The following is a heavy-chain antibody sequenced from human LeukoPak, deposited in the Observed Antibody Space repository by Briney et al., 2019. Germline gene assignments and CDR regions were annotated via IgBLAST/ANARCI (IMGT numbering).Heavy chain of an antibody. V-gene: IGHV3-21*04. CDR2: ISSSSSYI. J-gene: IGHJ4*02. CDR1: GFTFSSYS. Sequence: GGSLRLSCAASGFTFSSYSMNWVRQAPGKGLEWVSSISSSSSYIYYADSVKGRFTISRDNAKNSLYLQMNSLRAEDTAVYYCARGPFLCSSTSCYTGRNNYWGQGTLVTVSS. D-gene: IGHD2-2*02. CDR3: ARGPFLCSSTSCYTGRNNY.